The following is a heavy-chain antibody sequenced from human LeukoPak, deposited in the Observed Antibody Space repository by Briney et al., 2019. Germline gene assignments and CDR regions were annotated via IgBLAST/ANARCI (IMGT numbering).Heavy chain of an antibody. CDR3: ARLRNYCDY. V-gene: IGHV4-59*08. D-gene: IGHD1-14*01. CDR2: IYSSGST. CDR1: GDSISGYY. Sequence: SETVSLTCTLSGDSISGYYWTWMRQPPGKGLEGIGYIYSSGSTKHNPSLESRVTISIDTSKNQFSLKLSSVTAADTAVYYCARLRNYCDYWGQGTLVTVSS. J-gene: IGHJ4*02.